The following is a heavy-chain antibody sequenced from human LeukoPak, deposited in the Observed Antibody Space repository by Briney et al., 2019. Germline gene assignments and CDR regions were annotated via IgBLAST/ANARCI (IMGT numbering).Heavy chain of an antibody. D-gene: IGHD3-16*01. V-gene: IGHV4-39*07. CDR3: ARLKGSSYARDAFDI. CDR1: GGSISSSSYY. Sequence: KASETLSLTCTVSGGSISSSSYYWGWIRQPPGKGLEWIGSIYYSGSTYYNPSLKSRVTISVDTSKNQFSLMLSSVTAADTAVYYCARLKGSSYARDAFDIWGQGTMVTVSS. CDR2: IYYSGST. J-gene: IGHJ3*02.